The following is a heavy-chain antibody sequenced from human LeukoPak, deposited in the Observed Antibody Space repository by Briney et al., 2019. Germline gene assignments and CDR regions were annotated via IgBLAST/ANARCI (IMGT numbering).Heavy chain of an antibody. CDR1: GYSISSGYY. J-gene: IGHJ6*03. D-gene: IGHD2-15*01. CDR2: IYHSGST. Sequence: SETLSLTCTVSGYSISSGYYWGWIRQPPGKGLEWIGSIYHSGSTYYNPSLKSRVTISVDTSKNQFSLKLSSVTAADTAVYYCARDRSYCSGGSCYQYYYYYYMDVWGKGTTVTISS. V-gene: IGHV4-38-2*02. CDR3: ARDRSYCSGGSCYQYYYYYYMDV.